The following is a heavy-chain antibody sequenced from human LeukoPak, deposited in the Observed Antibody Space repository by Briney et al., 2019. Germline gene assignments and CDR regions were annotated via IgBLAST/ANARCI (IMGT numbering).Heavy chain of an antibody. CDR3: ARLVAAGGSGSFDP. D-gene: IGHD6-13*01. Sequence: ASVKVSCKASGYTFTTYAMNRVRQAPGQGLEWMGWINTYTGNPTYAQDFTGRFVFSLDTSVSTAYLQIYSLKAEDTAVYYCARLVAAGGSGSFDPWGQDTLVTVSS. J-gene: IGHJ5*02. CDR1: GYTFTTYA. CDR2: INTYTGNP. V-gene: IGHV7-4-1*01.